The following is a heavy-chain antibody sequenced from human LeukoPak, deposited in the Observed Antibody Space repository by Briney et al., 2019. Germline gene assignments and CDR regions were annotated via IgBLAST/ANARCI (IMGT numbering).Heavy chain of an antibody. J-gene: IGHJ6*04. CDR2: ISGSGGST. V-gene: IGHV3-23*01. D-gene: IGHD3-10*02. Sequence: GGSLRLSCAASGFTFSSYGMSWVRQAPGKGLEWVSAISGSGGSTYYADSVKGRFTISRDNSKNMLYLQMNSLRAEDTAVYYCAELGITMIGGVWGKGTTVTISS. CDR1: GFTFSSYG. CDR3: AELGITMIGGV.